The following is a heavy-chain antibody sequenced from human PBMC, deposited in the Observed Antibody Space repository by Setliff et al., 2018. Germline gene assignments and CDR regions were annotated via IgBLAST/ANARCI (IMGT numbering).Heavy chain of an antibody. CDR2: LDNDGST. CDR3: RLWFGELLRDY. CDR1: GFTYNNCW. Sequence: PGGSLRLSCGASGFTYNNCWVSWVRQAPGKGLEWVSLLDNDGSTYCTDSVKGRFTISRGTSKNTLYLQMSSLRTEDTAMYYCRLWFGELLRDYWGQGTLVTVSS. J-gene: IGHJ4*02. V-gene: IGHV3-53*01. D-gene: IGHD3-10*01.